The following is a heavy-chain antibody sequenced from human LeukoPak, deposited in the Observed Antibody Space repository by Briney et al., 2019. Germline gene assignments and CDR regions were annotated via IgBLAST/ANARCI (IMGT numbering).Heavy chain of an antibody. V-gene: IGHV3-48*01. CDR3: ARFAAGGSCYYYMDV. CDR2: IGTSSTTI. D-gene: IGHD6-25*01. J-gene: IGHJ6*03. CDR1: GFTFSSYT. Sequence: GGSPRLSCAASGFTFSSYTMNWVRQPPGKGLEWVSNIGTSSTTIYYADSVKGRFTISRDNAKNSLYLQMNSLRADDTAVYYCARFAAGGSCYYYMDVWGKGTTVTVSS.